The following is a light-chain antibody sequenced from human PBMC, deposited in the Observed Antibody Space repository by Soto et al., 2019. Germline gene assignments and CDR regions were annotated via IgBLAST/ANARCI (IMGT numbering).Light chain of an antibody. Sequence: QSVLTQPASVSGSPGQSITISCTGTSSDVGGYNYVSWYQQHPGKAPKLMIYEVSNRPSGVSNRFSGSKSGNTASLTISGLQAEVEADYSSSSYTSSSTLVFGTGTKLTVL. CDR3: SSYTSSSTLV. J-gene: IGLJ1*01. CDR1: SSDVGGYNY. V-gene: IGLV2-14*01. CDR2: EVS.